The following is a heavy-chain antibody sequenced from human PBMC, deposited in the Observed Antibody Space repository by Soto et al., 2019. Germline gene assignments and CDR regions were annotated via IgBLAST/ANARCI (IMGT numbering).Heavy chain of an antibody. CDR3: ARDINPVSSSWAGDAFDI. CDR1: GFTFSSYA. Sequence: AGGSLRLSCAASGFTFSSYAMHWVRQAPGKGLEWVAVISYDGSNKYYADSVKGRFTISRDNSKNTLYLQMNSLRAEDTAVYYCARDINPVSSSWAGDAFDIWGQGTMVTVSS. D-gene: IGHD6-13*01. J-gene: IGHJ3*02. CDR2: ISYDGSNK. V-gene: IGHV3-30-3*01.